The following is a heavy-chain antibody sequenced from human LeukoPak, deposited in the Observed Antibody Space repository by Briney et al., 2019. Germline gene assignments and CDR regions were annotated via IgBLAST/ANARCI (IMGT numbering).Heavy chain of an antibody. J-gene: IGHJ4*02. CDR1: GGSFSGYY. D-gene: IGHD3-22*01. Sequence: SETLSLTCAVYGGSFSGYYWSWIRQPPGKGLEWIGEINHSGSTNYNPSLKSRVTIPVDTSKNQFSLKLSSVTAADTAVYYCARGRRYYYDSSGYFFWGQGTLVTVSS. V-gene: IGHV4-34*01. CDR3: ARGRRYYYDSSGYFF. CDR2: INHSGST.